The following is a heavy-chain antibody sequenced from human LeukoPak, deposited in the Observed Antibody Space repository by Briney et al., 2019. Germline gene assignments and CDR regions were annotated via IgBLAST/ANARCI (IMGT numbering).Heavy chain of an antibody. CDR2: IIPIFGTA. CDR1: GGTFSSYA. J-gene: IGHJ4*02. Sequence: GASVKVSCKASGGTFSSYAISWVRQAPGQGLEWMGGIIPIFGTANYAQKFQGRVTITADKSTSTAYMELSNLRSEDTAVYYCARDTLPYYDFWSGSDYWGQGTLVTVSS. V-gene: IGHV1-69*06. D-gene: IGHD3-3*01. CDR3: ARDTLPYYDFWSGSDY.